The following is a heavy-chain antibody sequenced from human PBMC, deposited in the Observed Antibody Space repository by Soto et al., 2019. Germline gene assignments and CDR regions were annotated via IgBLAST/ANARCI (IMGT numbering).Heavy chain of an antibody. CDR1: GGSLSVGTFF. CDR2: IYYGGAT. V-gene: IGHV4-61*01. CDR3: ARAKCLRCKFDY. D-gene: IGHD2-2*01. Sequence: SETLSLTCNVSGGSLSVGTFFWTWIRQPPGQGLEWIGYIYYGGATNYKPSLESRVTISKDMSKNQFSLKLTSVTAADTAVYYCARAKCLRCKFDYWGQGILVTVSS. J-gene: IGHJ4*02.